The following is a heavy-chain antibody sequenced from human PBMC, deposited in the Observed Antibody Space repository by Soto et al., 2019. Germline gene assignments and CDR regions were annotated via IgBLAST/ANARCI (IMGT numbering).Heavy chain of an antibody. Sequence: ELQLLESGGGLVQPGGSLRLSCAASGFTFSNYAMSWVRQAPGKGLEWVSSIGGTGSDTYYADSVRGRFTISRDNSKNTLYLQLNSLITDDTAIDFCAKDAVAYNGEWDWFDHWGQGTLVIVSS. CDR2: IGGTGSDT. CDR1: GFTFSNYA. J-gene: IGHJ5*02. D-gene: IGHD3-10*01. CDR3: AKDAVAYNGEWDWFDH. V-gene: IGHV3-23*01.